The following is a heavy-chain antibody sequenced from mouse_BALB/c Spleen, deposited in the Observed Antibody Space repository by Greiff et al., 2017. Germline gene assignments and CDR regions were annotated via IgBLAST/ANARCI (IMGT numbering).Heavy chain of an antibody. CDR3: ARHSALLRPVDY. Sequence: DVQLQESGGGLVQPGGSLKLSCAASGFTFSSYTMSWVRQTPEKRLEWVAYISNGGGSTYYPDTVKGRFTISRDNAKNTLYLQMSSLKSEDTAMYYCARHSALLRPVDYWGQGTSVTVSS. V-gene: IGHV5-12-2*01. D-gene: IGHD1-2*01. J-gene: IGHJ4*01. CDR2: ISNGGGST. CDR1: GFTFSSYT.